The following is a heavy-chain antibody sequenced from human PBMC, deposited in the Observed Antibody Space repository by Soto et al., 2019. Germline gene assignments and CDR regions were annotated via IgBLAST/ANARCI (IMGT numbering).Heavy chain of an antibody. D-gene: IGHD3-16*01. CDR2: INHSGST. Sequence: TSETLSLTCAVYGGSFSGYYWSWIRQPPGKGLEWIGEINHSGSTNYNPSLKSRVTISVDTSKNQFSLKLSSVTAADTAVYYCARVRNDYVWGSSHVFDYWGQGTLVTVAS. CDR3: ARVRNDYVWGSSHVFDY. V-gene: IGHV4-34*01. J-gene: IGHJ4*02. CDR1: GGSFSGYY.